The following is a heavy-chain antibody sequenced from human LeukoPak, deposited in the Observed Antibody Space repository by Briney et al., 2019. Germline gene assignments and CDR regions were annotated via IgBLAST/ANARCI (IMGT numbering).Heavy chain of an antibody. Sequence: GGSLRLSCAASGFTFTMFGMNWVRQAPGKGLEWVAVISYDGSNKYYADSVKGRFTISRDNSKNTLYLQMNSLRAEDTAVYYCARDPDSYGRYYFDYWGQGTLVTVSS. V-gene: IGHV3-30*03. CDR1: GFTFTMFG. CDR2: ISYDGSNK. D-gene: IGHD5-18*01. J-gene: IGHJ4*02. CDR3: ARDPDSYGRYYFDY.